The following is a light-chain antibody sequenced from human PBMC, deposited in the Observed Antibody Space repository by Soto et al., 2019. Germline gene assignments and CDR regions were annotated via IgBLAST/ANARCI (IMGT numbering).Light chain of an antibody. CDR3: QQYNDWPPWT. Sequence: EIVLTQSPATLSLSPGERATLSCRASQSVSSYLAWYQQKPGQAPRLLIHGASTRATGIPARFSGSGSGTDFTLTISSLQSEDFAVYYCQQYNDWPPWTFGQGTKVDIK. CDR1: QSVSSY. CDR2: GAS. J-gene: IGKJ1*01. V-gene: IGKV3-15*01.